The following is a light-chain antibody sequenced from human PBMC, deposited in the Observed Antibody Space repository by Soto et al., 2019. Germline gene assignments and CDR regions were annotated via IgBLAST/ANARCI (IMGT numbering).Light chain of an antibody. V-gene: IGLV2-23*02. Sequence: QPVLTQPASVSGSPGQSITIYCTGTSSDVGNYNLVSWYQHRRGKAPKVMIYEVTERPSGVSHRFSGSKSGDTASLTISGLQAEDEADYYCCSYAGGNNWVFGGGTKLTVL. CDR2: EVT. CDR3: CSYAGGNNWV. CDR1: SSDVGNYNL. J-gene: IGLJ3*02.